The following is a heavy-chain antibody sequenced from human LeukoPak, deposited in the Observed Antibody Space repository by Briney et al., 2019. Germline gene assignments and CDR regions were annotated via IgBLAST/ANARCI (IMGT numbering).Heavy chain of an antibody. CDR2: INHSGST. Sequence: PSETLSLTCVVYGGSFSGYYWSWIRQPPGEGLEWIGEINHSGSTNYNPSLKSRVTISVDTSKNQFSLKLSSVTAADTAVYYCARARAIYYDFWSGYPYMDVWGKGTTVTVSS. D-gene: IGHD3-3*01. CDR1: GGSFSGYY. V-gene: IGHV4-34*01. J-gene: IGHJ6*03. CDR3: ARARAIYYDFWSGYPYMDV.